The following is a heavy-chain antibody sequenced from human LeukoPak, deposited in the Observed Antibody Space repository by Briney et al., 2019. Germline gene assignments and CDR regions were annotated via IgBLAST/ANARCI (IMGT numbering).Heavy chain of an antibody. CDR2: ISAYNGNT. D-gene: IGHD6-6*01. Sequence: ASVKVSCKASGYTFTSYGISWVRQAPGQGLEWMGWISAYNGNTNYAQKLQGRVTMTTDTSTSTAYMELRSLRSDDTVVYYCARDSIAARPDPYYYYYMDVWGKGTTVTVSS. J-gene: IGHJ6*03. CDR3: ARDSIAARPDPYYYYYMDV. V-gene: IGHV1-18*01. CDR1: GYTFTSYG.